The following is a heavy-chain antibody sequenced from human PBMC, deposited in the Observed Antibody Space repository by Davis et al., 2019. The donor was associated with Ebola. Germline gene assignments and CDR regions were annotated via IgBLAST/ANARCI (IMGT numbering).Heavy chain of an antibody. V-gene: IGHV1-3*01. Sequence: ASVKVSCKASGFILTNYAIHWVRQAPGQRLEWMGWVHGGNGNTKYSQRFQGRVTITADKSTSTAYMELSSLRSEDTAVYYCARDLSSSSWYYYYGMDVWGQGTTVTVSS. J-gene: IGHJ6*02. CDR2: VHGGNGNT. CDR1: GFILTNYA. CDR3: ARDLSSSSWYYYYGMDV. D-gene: IGHD6-13*01.